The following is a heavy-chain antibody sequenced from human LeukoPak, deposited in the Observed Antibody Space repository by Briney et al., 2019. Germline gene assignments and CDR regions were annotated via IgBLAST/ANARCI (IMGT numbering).Heavy chain of an antibody. Sequence: GGSLRLSCAASGFTVSSNYMNWVRQAPGKGLEWVSSISSSSSYIYYADSVKGRFTISRDNAKNSLYLQMNSLRAEDTAVYYCAREILPYYYGSGSSSFDYWGQGTLVTVSS. V-gene: IGHV3-21*01. CDR3: AREILPYYYGSGSSSFDY. CDR2: ISSSSSYI. J-gene: IGHJ4*02. CDR1: GFTVSSNY. D-gene: IGHD3-10*01.